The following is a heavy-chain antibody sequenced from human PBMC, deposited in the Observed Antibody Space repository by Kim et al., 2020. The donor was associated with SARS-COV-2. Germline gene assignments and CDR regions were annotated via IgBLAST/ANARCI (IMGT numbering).Heavy chain of an antibody. J-gene: IGHJ4*02. CDR3: ATRVPETLLTMVRGVTDDY. CDR1: GGTFSSYA. Sequence: SVKVSCKASGGTFSSYAISWVRQAPGQGLEWMGGIIPIFGTANYAQKFQGRVTITADESTSTAYMELSSLRSEDTAVYYCATRVPETLLTMVRGVTDDYWGQGTLVTVSS. V-gene: IGHV1-69*13. CDR2: IIPIFGTA. D-gene: IGHD3-10*01.